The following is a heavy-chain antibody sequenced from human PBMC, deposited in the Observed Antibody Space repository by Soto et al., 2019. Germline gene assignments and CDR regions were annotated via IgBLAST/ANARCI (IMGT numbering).Heavy chain of an antibody. Sequence: GGSLRLSCAASGFTLSGSAVYWVRQATGKGLEWVSAIGTAGDTYYPGSVKGRFTISRENAKNSLYLQMNSLRAGDTAVYYCARADTAMVIFDYWGQGTLVTVSS. CDR2: IGTAGDT. CDR3: ARADTAMVIFDY. CDR1: GFTLSGSA. D-gene: IGHD5-18*01. V-gene: IGHV3-13*04. J-gene: IGHJ4*02.